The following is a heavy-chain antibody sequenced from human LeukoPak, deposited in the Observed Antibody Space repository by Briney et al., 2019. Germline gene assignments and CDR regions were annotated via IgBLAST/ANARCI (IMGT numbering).Heavy chain of an antibody. D-gene: IGHD3-3*01. CDR1: GYSISSGYY. V-gene: IGHV4-38-2*02. CDR3: ARGAFGVLLSAFDI. CDR2: IYHSGST. Sequence: SETLSLTCTVSGYSISSGYYWGWIRQPPGKGLEWIGNIYHSGSTYSNLSLKSRVIISVDTSKNQFSLKLSSVTAADTAVYWCARGAFGVLLSAFDIWGQGTMVTVSS. J-gene: IGHJ3*02.